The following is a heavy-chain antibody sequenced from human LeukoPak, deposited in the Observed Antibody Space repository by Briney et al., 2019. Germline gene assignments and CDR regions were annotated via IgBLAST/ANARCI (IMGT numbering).Heavy chain of an antibody. CDR3: AKDRDCSGGSCYSDY. Sequence: GGSLRLSCAASGFTFSSYATSWVRQAPGKGLEWVSAISGSGGSTYYADSVKGRFTISRDNSKNTLYLQMNSLRAEDTAVYYCAKDRDCSGGSCYSDYWGQGTLVTVSS. D-gene: IGHD2-15*01. CDR2: ISGSGGST. V-gene: IGHV3-23*01. J-gene: IGHJ4*02. CDR1: GFTFSSYA.